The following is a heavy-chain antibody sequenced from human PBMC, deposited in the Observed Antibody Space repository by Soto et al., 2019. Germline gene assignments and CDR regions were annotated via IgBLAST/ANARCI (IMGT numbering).Heavy chain of an antibody. D-gene: IGHD3-9*01. CDR1: AQTFTNYV. V-gene: IGHV1-3*01. Sequence: ASVKVSCKASAQTFTNYVVHWVRQAPGQRLEWLGRINVENGNTEYSQKFQNRVTITMDTSASTAYMELSSLGSEDTAVYFCARRLRLTGGPPEPFDIWGQGTLVTVSS. CDR2: INVENGNT. CDR3: ARRLRLTGGPPEPFDI. J-gene: IGHJ3*02.